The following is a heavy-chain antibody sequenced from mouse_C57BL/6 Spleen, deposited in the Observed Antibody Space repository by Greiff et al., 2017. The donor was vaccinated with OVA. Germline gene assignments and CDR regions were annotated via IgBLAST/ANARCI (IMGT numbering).Heavy chain of an antibody. V-gene: IGHV1-5*01. CDR3: TRSYSNYEDLFAY. D-gene: IGHD2-5*01. J-gene: IGHJ3*01. CDR2: IYPGNSDT. Sequence: EVQLQQSGTVLARPGASVKMSCKTSGYTFTSYWMHWVKQRPGQGLEWIGAIYPGNSDTSYNQKFKGKAKLTAVTSASTAYMELSSLTNEDSAVYYCTRSYSNYEDLFAYWGQGTLVTVSA. CDR1: GYTFTSYW.